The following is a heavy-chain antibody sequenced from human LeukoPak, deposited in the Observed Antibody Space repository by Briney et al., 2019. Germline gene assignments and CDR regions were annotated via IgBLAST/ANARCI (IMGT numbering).Heavy chain of an antibody. V-gene: IGHV1-18*01. D-gene: IGHD5-18*01. CDR3: ARIRGNTAMVRSNWFDP. Sequence: GASVKVSCKASGYTFTSYGISWVRQAPGQGLEWMGWVSAYNGNTNYAQKLQGRVTMTTDTSTSTAYMELRSLRSDDTAVYYCARIRGNTAMVRSNWFDPWGQGTLVTVSS. CDR1: GYTFTSYG. CDR2: VSAYNGNT. J-gene: IGHJ5*02.